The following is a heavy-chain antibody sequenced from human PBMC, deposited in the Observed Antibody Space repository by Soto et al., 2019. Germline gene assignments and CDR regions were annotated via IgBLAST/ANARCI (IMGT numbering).Heavy chain of an antibody. CDR1: GYNFISYW. Sequence: PGESLKISCKASGYNFISYWINWLRQKPGKGLEWLGSIDHSDSYTNYSPSFQGHVTISADKSISTAYLQWSSLKASDTAMYYCTKQGGPQPLDDWAPGTLVPVSS. J-gene: IGHJ4*02. CDR2: IDHSDSYT. CDR3: TKQGGPQPLDD. V-gene: IGHV5-10-1*01. D-gene: IGHD2-2*01.